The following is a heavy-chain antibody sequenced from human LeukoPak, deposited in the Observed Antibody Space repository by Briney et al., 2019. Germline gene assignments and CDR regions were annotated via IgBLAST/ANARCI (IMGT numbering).Heavy chain of an antibody. CDR3: ARARRGDFDY. V-gene: IGHV4-30-4*08. D-gene: IGHD3-10*01. CDR2: IYYSGST. J-gene: IGHJ4*02. Sequence: PSETLSLTCTVSGGSISSSYYYWGWIRQPPGKGLEWIGYIYYSGSTYYNPSLKSRVTISVDTSKNQFSLKLSSVTAADTAVYYCARARRGDFDYWGQGTLVTVSS. CDR1: GGSISSSYYY.